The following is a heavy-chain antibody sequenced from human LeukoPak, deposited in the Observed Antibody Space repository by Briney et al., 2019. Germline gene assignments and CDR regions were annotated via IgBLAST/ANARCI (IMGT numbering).Heavy chain of an antibody. Sequence: SETLSLTCTVSGGSISSSSYYWGWIRQPPGKGLEWIGSIYYSGSTYYNPSLKSRVTISVDTSKNQFSLKLSSVTAADTAVYYCARQYCSGGSCYSNWFDPWGQGTLVTVSS. V-gene: IGHV4-39*01. CDR3: ARQYCSGGSCYSNWFDP. D-gene: IGHD2-15*01. CDR2: IYYSGST. CDR1: GGSISSSSYY. J-gene: IGHJ5*02.